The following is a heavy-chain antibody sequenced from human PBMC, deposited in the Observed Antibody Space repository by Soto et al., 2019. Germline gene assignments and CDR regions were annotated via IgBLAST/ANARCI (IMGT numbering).Heavy chain of an antibody. CDR3: AREEQQLNYYFYGMDV. CDR2: IIPMLGIA. CDR1: GVTFRKYS. D-gene: IGHD1-26*01. V-gene: IGHV1-69*08. J-gene: IGHJ6*02. Sequence: QVQLVQSGAEVKKPGSSVKVSCKASGVTFRKYSITWVRQAPGQGLEWMGRIIPMLGIANYAQQFQGRVTITPDKSTSTAYMEMSSLRSEDTAVYYCAREEQQLNYYFYGMDVWGQGTTVTVS.